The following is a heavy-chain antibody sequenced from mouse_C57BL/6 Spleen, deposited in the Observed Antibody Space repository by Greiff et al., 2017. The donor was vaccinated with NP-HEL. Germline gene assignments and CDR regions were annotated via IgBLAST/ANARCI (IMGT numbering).Heavy chain of an antibody. D-gene: IGHD2-12*01. CDR3: ANLRLGFAY. Sequence: QVQLQQSGAELVRPGTSVKVSCKASGYAFTNYLIEWVKQRPGQGLEWIGVINPRSGGTNYNEKFKGKATLTADKSSSTAYMQLSSLTSEDSAVYFCANLRLGFAYWGQGTLVTVSA. J-gene: IGHJ3*01. CDR2: INPRSGGT. V-gene: IGHV1-54*01. CDR1: GYAFTNYL.